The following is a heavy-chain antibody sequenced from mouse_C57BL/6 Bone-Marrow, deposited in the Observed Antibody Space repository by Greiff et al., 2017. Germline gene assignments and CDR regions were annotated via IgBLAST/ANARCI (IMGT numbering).Heavy chain of an antibody. CDR3: ATNYYGSSSYYYAMDY. J-gene: IGHJ4*01. V-gene: IGHV2-5*01. CDR2: IWRGGST. D-gene: IGHD1-1*01. CDR1: GFSLTSYG. Sequence: VKLMESGPGLVQPSQSLSITCTVSGFSLTSYGVHWVRQSPGKGLEWLGVIWRGGSTDYNAAFMSRLSITKDNSKSQVFFKMNSLQADDTAIYYCATNYYGSSSYYYAMDYWGQGTSVTVSS.